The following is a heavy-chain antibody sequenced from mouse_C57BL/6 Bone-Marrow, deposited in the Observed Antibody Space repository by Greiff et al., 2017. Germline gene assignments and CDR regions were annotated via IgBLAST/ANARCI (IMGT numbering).Heavy chain of an antibody. Sequence: EVKVVESGGDLVKPGGSLKLSCAASGFTFSSYGMSWVRQTPDKRLEWVATISSGGSYTYYPDSVKGRFTISRDNAKNTLYLQMSSLKSEDTAMYYCARPNRGYAMDYWGQGTSVTVSS. V-gene: IGHV5-6*01. J-gene: IGHJ4*01. CDR1: GFTFSSYG. CDR3: ARPNRGYAMDY. CDR2: ISSGGSYT.